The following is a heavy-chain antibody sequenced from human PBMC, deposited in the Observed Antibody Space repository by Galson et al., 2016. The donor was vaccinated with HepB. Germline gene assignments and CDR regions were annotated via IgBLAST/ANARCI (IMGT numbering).Heavy chain of an antibody. Sequence: SLRLSCAASGFTFSSFGMHWVRQAPGTGLEWVALIWYDGSKEYYADSVKGRFTISRDNSNNTLYLQMNSLRAEDTAVYYCARKVAQLDPWGQGTLVTVTS. CDR2: IWYDGSKE. D-gene: IGHD5-12*01. J-gene: IGHJ5*02. CDR3: ARKVAQLDP. CDR1: GFTFSSFG. V-gene: IGHV3-33*01.